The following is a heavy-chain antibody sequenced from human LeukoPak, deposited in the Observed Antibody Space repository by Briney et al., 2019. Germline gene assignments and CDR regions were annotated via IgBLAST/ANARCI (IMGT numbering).Heavy chain of an antibody. D-gene: IGHD6-13*01. J-gene: IGHJ4*02. CDR3: ARDSRSAWYGHLDH. CDR2: INAYSDNM. CDR1: GYTFTTYG. V-gene: IGHV1-18*01. Sequence: GASVKVSCKASGYTFTTYGISWVRQAPGQGLEWMGRINAYSDNMNYAPKLQDRVTLTTDTSTSTVYMELRSLRSDDTAVYYCARDSRSAWYGHLDHWGQGTLVTVSS.